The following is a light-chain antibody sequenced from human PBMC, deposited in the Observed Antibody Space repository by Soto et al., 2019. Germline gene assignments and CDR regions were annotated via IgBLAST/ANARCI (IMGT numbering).Light chain of an antibody. V-gene: IGKV3-11*01. CDR3: QQRGTSPPSHT. J-gene: IGKJ5*01. Sequence: EVVMSKSPATLSVSTGNRVILSCWASQSSSTNLAWYQQKPGQAPRFLIYGASNRATGIPARFSGSGSGTDFTLTISSLESEDFAVYHCQQRGTSPPSHTYCQGTRME. CDR2: GAS. CDR1: QSSSTN.